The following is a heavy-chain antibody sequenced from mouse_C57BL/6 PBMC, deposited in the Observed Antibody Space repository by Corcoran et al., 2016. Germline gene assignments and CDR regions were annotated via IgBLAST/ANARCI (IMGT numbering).Heavy chain of an antibody. CDR3: ARRVGYYGSSCYAMDY. Sequence: EVQLQQSGPVLVKPGASVKMSCKASGYTFTDYYMNWVKQSHGKSLEWIGVINPYNGGTSYNQKFKGKATLTVDKSSSTAYMELNSLTSEDSAVYYCARRVGYYGSSCYAMDYWGQGTSVTVSS. V-gene: IGHV1-19*01. CDR2: INPYNGGT. CDR1: GYTFTDYY. J-gene: IGHJ4*01. D-gene: IGHD1-1*01.